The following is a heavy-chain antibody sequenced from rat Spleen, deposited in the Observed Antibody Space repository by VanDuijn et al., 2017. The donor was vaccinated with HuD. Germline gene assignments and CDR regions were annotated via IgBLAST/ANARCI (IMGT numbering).Heavy chain of an antibody. V-gene: IGHV5S10*01. CDR2: ISYDGSSS. CDR3: TRHDDY. Sequence: EVQLVESGGGLVQPGRSLKLSCAASGFTFSDYNMAWVRQAPTKGLEWVAIISYDGSSSYYRDSVKGRFTISRDNAKSTLYMQMDSLRSEDTATYYCTRHDDYWGQGVMVTVSS. CDR1: GFTFSDYN. J-gene: IGHJ2*01.